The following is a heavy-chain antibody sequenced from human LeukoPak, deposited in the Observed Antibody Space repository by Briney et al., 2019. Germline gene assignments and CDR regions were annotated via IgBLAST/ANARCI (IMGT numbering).Heavy chain of an antibody. CDR3: AKDLRDGSNY. J-gene: IGHJ4*02. CDR2: ISWNSGSI. CDR1: GFTFDDYA. D-gene: IGHD5-24*01. Sequence: GGSLRLSCAASGFTFDDYAMPWVRQAPGKGLEWVSGISWNSGSIGYADSVKGRFTISRDNAKNSLYLQMNSLRTEDTALYYCAKDLRDGSNYWGQGTLVTVSS. V-gene: IGHV3-9*01.